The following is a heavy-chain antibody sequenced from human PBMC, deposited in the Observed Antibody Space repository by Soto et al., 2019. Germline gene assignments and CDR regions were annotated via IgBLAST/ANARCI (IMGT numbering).Heavy chain of an antibody. Sequence: SETLSLTCTVSGGSISSSSYYWGWIRQPPGKGLEWIGSIYYSGSTYYNPSLKSRVTISVDTSKNQFSLKLSSVTAADTAVYYCARHDFIYEPDDYSNYEAAAFDIWGQGTMVTVSS. V-gene: IGHV4-39*01. CDR2: IYYSGST. CDR1: GGSISSSSYY. CDR3: ARHDFIYEPDDYSNYEAAAFDI. J-gene: IGHJ3*02. D-gene: IGHD4-4*01.